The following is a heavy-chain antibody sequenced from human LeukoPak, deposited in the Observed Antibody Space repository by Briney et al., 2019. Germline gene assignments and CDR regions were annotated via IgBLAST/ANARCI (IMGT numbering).Heavy chain of an antibody. J-gene: IGHJ4*02. D-gene: IGHD6-13*01. CDR3: ARVGSSWYVYFDY. Sequence: QAGGSLRLSCAASGFTFSSYAMHWVRQAPGKGLEWVAVISYDGSNKYYADSVKGRFTISRDNSKNTLYLQMNSLRAEDTAVYYCARVGSSWYVYFDYWGQGTLVTVSS. CDR2: ISYDGSNK. V-gene: IGHV3-30*04. CDR1: GFTFSSYA.